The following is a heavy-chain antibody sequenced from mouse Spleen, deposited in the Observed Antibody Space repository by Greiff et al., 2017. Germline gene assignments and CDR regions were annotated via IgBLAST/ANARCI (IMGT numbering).Heavy chain of an antibody. CDR1: GYTFTDYY. CDR2: INPNNGGT. D-gene: IGHD1-1*01. CDR3: ARSRGYATGYYYAMDY. V-gene: IGHV1-26*01. Sequence: EVQLQQSGPELVKPGASVKKSCKASGYTFTDYYMNWVKQSHGKSLEWIGDINPNNGGTRYNQKFKGKATLTVDKSSSTAYMELRRLTSEDSAVYYCARSRGYATGYYYAMDYWGQGTSVTVSS. J-gene: IGHJ4*01.